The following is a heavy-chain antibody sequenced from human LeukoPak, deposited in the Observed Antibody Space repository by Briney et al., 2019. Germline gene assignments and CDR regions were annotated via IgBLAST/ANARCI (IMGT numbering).Heavy chain of an antibody. Sequence: ASVKVSCKASGYSFSDYYIHWPRQAPGQGLEWMGWINPDSGGTNYAQRFQGRVTMTRDTSITTVYMELSRLRSDDTAVFYCTREARAGNWFDPWGQGTPVIVSS. D-gene: IGHD5-12*01. J-gene: IGHJ5*02. CDR2: INPDSGGT. CDR3: TREARAGNWFDP. CDR1: GYSFSDYY. V-gene: IGHV1-2*02.